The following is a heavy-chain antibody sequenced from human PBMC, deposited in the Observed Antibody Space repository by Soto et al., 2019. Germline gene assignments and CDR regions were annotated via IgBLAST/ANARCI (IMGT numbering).Heavy chain of an antibody. V-gene: IGHV3-33*01. J-gene: IGHJ3*02. Sequence: GGSLRLSCAASGLTFSCCGMLWVRQAPGKGLEWVAVIWSNGRNTYYADSVRGRFTFSRDNSKNILYLQMNSLRADDTAIYYCVRERAPFDAFDIWGQGTMVTVSS. CDR2: IWSNGRNT. CDR1: GLTFSCCG. CDR3: VRERAPFDAFDI.